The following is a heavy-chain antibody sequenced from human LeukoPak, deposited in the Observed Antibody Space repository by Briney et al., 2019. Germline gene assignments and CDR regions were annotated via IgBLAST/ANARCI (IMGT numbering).Heavy chain of an antibody. CDR1: GGSISSGDYY. CDR3: ARHGGVSGTYFPPHHYGMDV. D-gene: IGHD3-16*01. CDR2: IYYSGST. Sequence: PSETLSPTCTVSGGSISSGDYYWSWIRQPPGKGLEWIGYIYYSGSTNYSPSLKSRATISIDTSKNQFSLRLSSVTAADTAVYYCARHGGVSGTYFPPHHYGMDVWGQGTTVTVSS. J-gene: IGHJ6*02. V-gene: IGHV4-30-4*01.